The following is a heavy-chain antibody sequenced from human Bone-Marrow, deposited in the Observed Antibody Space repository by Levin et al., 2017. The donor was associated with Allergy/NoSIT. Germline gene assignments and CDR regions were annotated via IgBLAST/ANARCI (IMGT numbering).Heavy chain of an antibody. CDR2: IHQSGST. V-gene: IGHV4-34*01. D-gene: IGHD3-16*02. J-gene: IGHJ3*02. CDR1: GGSLSGDY. Sequence: SQTLSLTCAVYGGSLSGDYWSWIRQPPGKGLEWIGGIHQSGSTNDNPSLKSRVAISVDTSRNQFSLKLTSLTAADTALYFCARGGSPRRSDFNRYFGRQPNKKVAFDIWGQGTMVTVSS. CDR3: ARGGSPRRSDFNRYFGRQPNKKVAFDI.